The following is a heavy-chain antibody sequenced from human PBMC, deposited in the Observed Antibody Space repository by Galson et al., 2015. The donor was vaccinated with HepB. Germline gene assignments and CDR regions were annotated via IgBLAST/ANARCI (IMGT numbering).Heavy chain of an antibody. Sequence: SLRLSCAASGFTFSSYAMSWVRQAPGKGLEWVSAISGSGGSTYYADSVKGRFTISRDNSKNTLYLQMNSLRAEDTAVYYCAKDLGYYGSSGYPYAFDIWGQGTMVTVSS. J-gene: IGHJ3*02. CDR2: ISGSGGST. V-gene: IGHV3-23*01. CDR1: GFTFSSYA. D-gene: IGHD3-22*01. CDR3: AKDLGYYGSSGYPYAFDI.